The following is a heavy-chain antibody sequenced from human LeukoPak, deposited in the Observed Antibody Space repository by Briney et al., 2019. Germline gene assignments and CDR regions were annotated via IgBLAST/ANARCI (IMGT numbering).Heavy chain of an antibody. CDR2: INAGNGNT. J-gene: IGHJ4*02. CDR3: ATAREYSGYDY. D-gene: IGHD5-12*01. V-gene: IGHV1-3*01. Sequence: ASVKVSCKASGYTFTSYAMHWVRQAPGQRLGWMGWINAGNGNTKYSQKFQGRVTITRDTSASTAYMELSSLRSEDTAVYYCATAREYSGYDYWGQGTLVTVSS. CDR1: GYTFTSYA.